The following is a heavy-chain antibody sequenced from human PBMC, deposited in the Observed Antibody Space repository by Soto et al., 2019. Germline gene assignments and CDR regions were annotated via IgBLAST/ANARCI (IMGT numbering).Heavy chain of an antibody. CDR1: GFTFSSYA. J-gene: IGHJ4*02. Sequence: EVQLLESGGGLVQPGGSLTVSCAASGFTFSSYAMSWVRQAPGKGLEWVPHISGDGGSTHYADSVKGRFTIYRDNSKYTLYPQANTVRAEDTAVYYCAKELRGGSGSRNFDYWGQGTLVTVSS. CDR2: ISGDGGST. CDR3: AKELRGGSGSRNFDY. V-gene: IGHV3-23*01. D-gene: IGHD3-10*01.